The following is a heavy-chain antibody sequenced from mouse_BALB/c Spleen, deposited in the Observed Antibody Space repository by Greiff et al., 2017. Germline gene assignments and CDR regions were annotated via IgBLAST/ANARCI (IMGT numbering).Heavy chain of an antibody. CDR1: GFTFSSFG. CDR2: ISSGSSTI. CDR3: ARSDGYY. V-gene: IGHV5-17*02. D-gene: IGHD2-3*01. J-gene: IGHJ2*01. Sequence: EVKVVESGGGLVQPGGSRKLSCAASGFTFSSFGMHWVRQAPEKGLEWVAYISSGSSTIYYADTVKGRFTISRDNPKNTLFLQMTSLRSEDTAMYYCARSDGYYWGQGTTLTVSS.